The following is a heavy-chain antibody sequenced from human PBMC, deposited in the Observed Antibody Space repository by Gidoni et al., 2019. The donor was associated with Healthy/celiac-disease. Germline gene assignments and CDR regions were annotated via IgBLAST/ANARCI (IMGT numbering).Heavy chain of an antibody. J-gene: IGHJ4*02. CDR2: INHSGST. CDR1: GGSFSGYY. CDR3: ARGRRKPSIAAASTPFDY. V-gene: IGHV4-34*01. Sequence: QVQLQQWGAGLLKPSETLSLTCAVYGGSFSGYYWSWIRQPPGKGLEWIGEINHSGSTNYNPSLKSRVTISVDTSKNQFSLKLSSVTAADTAVYYCARGRRKPSIAAASTPFDYWGQGTLVTVSS. D-gene: IGHD6-13*01.